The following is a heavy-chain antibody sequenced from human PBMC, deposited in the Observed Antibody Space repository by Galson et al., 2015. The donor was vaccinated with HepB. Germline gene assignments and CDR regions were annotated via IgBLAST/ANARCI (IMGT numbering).Heavy chain of an antibody. CDR2: INWNGGST. CDR3: ARGPPFVWELPVYGMDV. J-gene: IGHJ6*02. CDR1: GFTFDDYT. Sequence: SLRLSCAASGFTFDDYTMHWVRQAPGKGLERVSGINWNGGSTGYADSVKGRFTISRDNAKNSLYLQMNSLRAEDTAVYYCARGPPFVWELPVYGMDVWGQGTTVTVSS. D-gene: IGHD1-26*01. V-gene: IGHV3-20*04.